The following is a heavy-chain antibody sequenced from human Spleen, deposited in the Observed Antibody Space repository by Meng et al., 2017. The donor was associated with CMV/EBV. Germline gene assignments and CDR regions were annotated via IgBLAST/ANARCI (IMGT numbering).Heavy chain of an antibody. CDR3: AGDSSSWFAFDY. V-gene: IGHV4-34*01. CDR2: INHSGIT. Sequence: TCGVYGGSFTGYYWSWIRQSPEKGLEWIGEINHSGITKYNPSLKSRVTISLDLSKKQFSLKLTSVTAADTAVYYCAGDSSSWFAFDYWGQGTLVTVSS. J-gene: IGHJ4*02. CDR1: GGSFTGYY. D-gene: IGHD6-13*01.